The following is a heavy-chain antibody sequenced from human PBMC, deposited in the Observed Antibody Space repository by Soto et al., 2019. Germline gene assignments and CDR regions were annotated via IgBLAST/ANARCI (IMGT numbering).Heavy chain of an antibody. Sequence: EVQLVESGGGLVQPGGSLRLSCAASGFTFSSYSMNWVRQAPGKGLEWVSYITSSSSTIYYADSVKGRFTISRDNAKNSLYLQMNSLRVEDTAVYYCARGGYSSDWYPNWGQGTLVTVSS. CDR3: ARGGYSSDWYPN. V-gene: IGHV3-48*01. CDR1: GFTFSSYS. D-gene: IGHD6-19*01. J-gene: IGHJ4*02. CDR2: ITSSSSTI.